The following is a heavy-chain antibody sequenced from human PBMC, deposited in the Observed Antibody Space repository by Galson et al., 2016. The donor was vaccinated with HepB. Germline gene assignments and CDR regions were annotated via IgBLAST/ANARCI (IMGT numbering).Heavy chain of an antibody. V-gene: IGHV3-30*03. D-gene: IGHD3-22*01. CDR1: GFTFSGYA. CDR3: ASLRSGSYAFDI. CDR2: ISYDGSNK. J-gene: IGHJ3*02. Sequence: SLRLSCAASGFTFSGYAMHWVRQAPGKGLEWVAVISYDGSNKYYADSVKGRFTISRDNSKNTLYLQMNSLRAEDTAVYYCASLRSGSYAFDILGQGTMVTVSS.